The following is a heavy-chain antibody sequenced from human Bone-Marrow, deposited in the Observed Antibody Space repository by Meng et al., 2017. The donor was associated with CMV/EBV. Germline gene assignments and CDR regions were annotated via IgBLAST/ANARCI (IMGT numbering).Heavy chain of an antibody. CDR3: ARDRAGNYYDSSGYYYRSAAPLFDY. V-gene: IGHV3-74*01. J-gene: IGHJ4*02. Sequence: MHWVRQAPGKGLVWVSRINSDGSSTSYADSVKGRFTISRDNAKNTLYLQMNSLRAEDTAVYYCARDRAGNYYDSSGYYYRSAAPLFDYWGQGTLVTVSS. CDR2: INSDGSST. D-gene: IGHD3-22*01.